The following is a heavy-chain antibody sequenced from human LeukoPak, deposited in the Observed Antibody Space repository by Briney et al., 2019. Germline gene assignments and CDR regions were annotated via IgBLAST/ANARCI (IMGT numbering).Heavy chain of an antibody. CDR1: GGSISSYY. D-gene: IGHD6-13*01. Sequence: SETLSLTCTVSGGSISSYYWSWIRQPPGKGLEWIGYIYYSGSTNHNPSLKSRVTISVDTSKNQFSLKLSSVTAADTAVYYCARDEAAAVLLQPPKQAVDNRADAFDIWGQGTMVTVSS. V-gene: IGHV4-59*01. CDR2: IYYSGST. J-gene: IGHJ3*02. CDR3: ARDEAAAVLLQPPKQAVDNRADAFDI.